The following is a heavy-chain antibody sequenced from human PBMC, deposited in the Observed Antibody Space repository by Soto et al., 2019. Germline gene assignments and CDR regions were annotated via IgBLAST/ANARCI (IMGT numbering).Heavy chain of an antibody. CDR3: ARAAPYYYDSSGYYGDAFDI. J-gene: IGHJ3*02. D-gene: IGHD3-22*01. Sequence: PSETLSLTCTVSGGSISSYYWSWLRQPPGKGLEWIGYIYYSGSTNYNPSLKSRVTISVDTSKNQFSLKLSSVTAADTAVYYCARAAPYYYDSSGYYGDAFDIWGQGTMVTVSS. CDR1: GGSISSYY. V-gene: IGHV4-59*01. CDR2: IYYSGST.